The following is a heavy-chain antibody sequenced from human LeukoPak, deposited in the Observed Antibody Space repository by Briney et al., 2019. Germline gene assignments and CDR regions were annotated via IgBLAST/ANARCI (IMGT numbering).Heavy chain of an antibody. CDR3: AARGRGVTTARVY. CDR2: IIPIFGTA. D-gene: IGHD3-10*01. Sequence: ASVKVSCKASGGTFSSYAISWVRQAPGQGLEWMGGIIPIFGTANYAQKFQGRVTMTEDTSTDTAYMELSSLRSEDTAVYYCAARGRGVTTARVYWGQGTLVTVSS. CDR1: GGTFSSYA. J-gene: IGHJ4*02. V-gene: IGHV1-69*06.